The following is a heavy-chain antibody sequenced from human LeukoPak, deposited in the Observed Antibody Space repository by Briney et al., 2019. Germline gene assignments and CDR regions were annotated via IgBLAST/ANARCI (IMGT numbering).Heavy chain of an antibody. CDR1: GGSISSGGYY. Sequence: SETLSLTCTVSGGSISSGGYYWSWIRQPPGKGLEWIGYIYHSGSTYYNPSLKSRVTISVDTSKNQFSLKLSSVTAADTAVYYCARSDYYGSGPHAFDIWGQGTMVTVSS. CDR3: ARSDYYGSGPHAFDI. V-gene: IGHV4-30-2*02. J-gene: IGHJ3*02. D-gene: IGHD3-10*01. CDR2: IYHSGST.